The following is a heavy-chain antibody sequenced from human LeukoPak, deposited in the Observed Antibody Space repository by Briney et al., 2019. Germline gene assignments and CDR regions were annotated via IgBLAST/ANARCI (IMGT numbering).Heavy chain of an antibody. CDR3: ARDEVTSGGGLES. Sequence: PGGSLRLFCAASALAVNTKFMHWVRQAPGKELEWISVIYSGGLTYYADSVEGRFTISRDNSKNTLYLYMNSLRAEDTAVYYCARDEVTSGGGLESWGQGALVIVSS. D-gene: IGHD3-16*01. CDR2: IYSGGLT. J-gene: IGHJ4*02. V-gene: IGHV3-53*01. CDR1: ALAVNTKF.